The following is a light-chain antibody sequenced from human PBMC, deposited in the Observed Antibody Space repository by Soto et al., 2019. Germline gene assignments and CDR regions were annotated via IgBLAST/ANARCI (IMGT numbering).Light chain of an antibody. V-gene: IGKV4-1*01. J-gene: IGKJ1*01. CDR2: WAS. CDR1: QSVLYSSNNKNY. Sequence: DIVMTQYPDSMAVSLGERATINCKSSQSVLYSSNNKNYLAWYQQKPGQPPKLLIYWASTRESGVPDRVCGSGSGTDLTLTISSQQAEDVAFYYGQQSYSTPGTFGQGTKVEIK. CDR3: QQSYSTPGT.